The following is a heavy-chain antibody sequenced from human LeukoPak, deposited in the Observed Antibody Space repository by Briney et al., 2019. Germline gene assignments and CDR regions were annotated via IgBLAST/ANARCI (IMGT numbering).Heavy chain of an antibody. V-gene: IGHV3-21*01. Sequence: GGSLRLSCAASGFTFSSYSMNWVRQAPGKGREWVSSISSSSSYIYYADSVKGRFTISRDNAKNSLYLQMNSLRAEDTAVYYCASGSGSYRSYYYGMDVWGQGTTVTVSS. CDR3: ASGSGSYRSYYYGMDV. D-gene: IGHD3-10*01. CDR1: GFTFSSYS. CDR2: ISSSSSYI. J-gene: IGHJ6*02.